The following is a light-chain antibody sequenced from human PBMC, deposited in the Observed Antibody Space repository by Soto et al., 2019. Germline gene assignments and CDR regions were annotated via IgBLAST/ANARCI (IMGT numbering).Light chain of an antibody. V-gene: IGKV1-9*01. Sequence: DIPLTQSPSLLSASIGDRVTITCRASHDISTFLAWYQQKPGKAPKLLIYEASTLQSGVPSRFSGSGSGTEFTLTISRLLPEDFAAYHCQQLYTLPFTFGQGTRL. CDR3: QQLYTLPFT. J-gene: IGKJ5*01. CDR1: HDISTF. CDR2: EAS.